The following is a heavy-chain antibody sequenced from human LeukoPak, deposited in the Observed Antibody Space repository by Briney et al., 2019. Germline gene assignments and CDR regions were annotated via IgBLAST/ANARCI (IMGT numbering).Heavy chain of an antibody. CDR1: GGSISSYY. D-gene: IGHD5-24*01. CDR3: AREGGPYRPLDY. Sequence: SETLSLTCNVSGGSISSYYWSWIRQPAGKGLEWVGYIYYSGSTYYSPSLKSRLNMSVDTSKNQFSLKLSSVTAADTAVYYCAREGGPYRPLDYSGQGTLVTVSS. CDR2: IYYSGST. J-gene: IGHJ4*02. V-gene: IGHV4-59*06.